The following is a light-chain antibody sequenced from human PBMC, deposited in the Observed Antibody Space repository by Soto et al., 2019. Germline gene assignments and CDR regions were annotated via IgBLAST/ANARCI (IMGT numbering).Light chain of an antibody. CDR2: GAS. CDR3: QQYGSSPPT. CDR1: QSVSSNY. V-gene: IGKV3-20*01. J-gene: IGKJ1*01. Sequence: EIVLTQSPGTLSLSPGERATLSCRASQSVSSNYLAWYQRKPGQAPRLLIYGASSRASDIPNRFSGSGSGTDFTLTITILEPEDFAVYYCQQYGSSPPTFGQGTKVEI.